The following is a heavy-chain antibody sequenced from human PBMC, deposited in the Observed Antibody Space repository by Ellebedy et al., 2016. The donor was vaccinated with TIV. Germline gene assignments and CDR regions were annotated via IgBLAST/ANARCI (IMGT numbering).Heavy chain of an antibody. J-gene: IGHJ4*02. Sequence: GESLKISCAASGFTFSTYGMHWVRQAPGQGLEWVAAIWYDGSNGYYADSVKGRFTISRDDAKTSLYLQMNNLRAEDTAVYYCARDWQTSGSGSYHIDSWGQGTLVTVSS. CDR3: ARDWQTSGSGSYHIDS. CDR2: IWYDGSNG. V-gene: IGHV3-33*01. D-gene: IGHD3-10*01. CDR1: GFTFSTYG.